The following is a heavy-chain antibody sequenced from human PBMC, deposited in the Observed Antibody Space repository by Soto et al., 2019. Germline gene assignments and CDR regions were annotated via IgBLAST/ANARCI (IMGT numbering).Heavy chain of an antibody. CDR3: ARTWTYYYYYYYMDV. CDR2: IYYSGST. CDR1: GGSISSYY. Sequence: SETLSLTCTVSGGSISSYYWSWIRQPPGKGLEWIGYIYYSGSTNYNPSLKSRVTISVDTSKNQFSLKLSSVTAADTAVYYCARTWTYYYYYYYMDVWGKGTTVTVSS. D-gene: IGHD3-3*01. V-gene: IGHV4-59*01. J-gene: IGHJ6*03.